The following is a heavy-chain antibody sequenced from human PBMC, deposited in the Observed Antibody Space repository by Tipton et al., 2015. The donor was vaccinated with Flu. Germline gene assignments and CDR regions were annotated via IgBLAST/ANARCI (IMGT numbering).Heavy chain of an antibody. CDR1: GFAFSGYG. D-gene: IGHD5-24*01. CDR3: ARRRDGYNCFDS. CDR2: INHSGST. V-gene: IGHV4-34*01. J-gene: IGHJ4*02. Sequence: QLVQSGGGVVQPGGSLRLSCAASGFAFSGYGMHWIRQTPGKGLEWIGEINHSGSTNYNPSLKSRVTISVDTSKNQFSLSVTAADTGVYYCARRRDGYNCFDSWGQGTLVTVST.